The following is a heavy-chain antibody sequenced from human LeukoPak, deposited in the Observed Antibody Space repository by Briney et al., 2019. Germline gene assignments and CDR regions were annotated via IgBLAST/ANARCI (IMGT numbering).Heavy chain of an antibody. Sequence: TSQTLSLTCAVSGGSISSGGYSWSWIRQPPGKGLEWIGYIYHSGSTYYNPSLKSRVTISVDRSKNQFSLKLSSVTAADTAVYYCASHYGGNSGYFQHWGQGTLVTVSS. D-gene: IGHD4-23*01. V-gene: IGHV4-30-2*01. CDR3: ASHYGGNSGYFQH. CDR1: GGSISSGGYS. CDR2: IYHSGST. J-gene: IGHJ1*01.